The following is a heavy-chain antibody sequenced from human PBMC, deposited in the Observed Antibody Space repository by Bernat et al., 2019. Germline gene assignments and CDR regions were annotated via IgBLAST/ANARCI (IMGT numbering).Heavy chain of an antibody. CDR3: AKDRGPAAYSYYGMDV. J-gene: IGHJ6*02. CDR1: GFTFDDYA. V-gene: IGHV3-9*01. CDR2: ISWNSGSI. Sequence: EVQLVESGGGLVQPGRSLRLSCAASGFTFDDYAMQGVRQAPGKGLEWVSGISWNSGSIAYADSVKGRFTISRDNAKNSLYLQMNSLRAEDTALYYCAKDRGPAAYSYYGMDVWGQGTTVTVSS.